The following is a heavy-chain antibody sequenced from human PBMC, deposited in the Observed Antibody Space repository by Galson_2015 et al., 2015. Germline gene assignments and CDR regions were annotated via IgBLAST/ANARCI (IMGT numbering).Heavy chain of an antibody. J-gene: IGHJ6*03. V-gene: IGHV3-23*01. CDR1: GFTFSSYA. Sequence: SLRLSCAASGFTFSSYAMSWVRQAPGKGLEWVSAISGSGGSTYYADSVKGRFTISRDNSKNTLYLQMNSLRAEDTAVYYCAKGYCSSTSCYVKSDYMDVWGKGTTVTVSS. CDR2: ISGSGGST. CDR3: AKGYCSSTSCYVKSDYMDV. D-gene: IGHD2-2*01.